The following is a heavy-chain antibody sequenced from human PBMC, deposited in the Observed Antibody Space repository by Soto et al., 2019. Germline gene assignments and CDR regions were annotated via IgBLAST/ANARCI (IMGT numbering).Heavy chain of an antibody. Sequence: ASVKVSCKASGYMFTGNYMHWVRQAPGQGLEYMGWINPNSGATNYAQKFQGRVTMTWDTSISTAYVELSRLRSEDTAVYYCARELSYSSGLNWFAPWGQGTLVTVSS. V-gene: IGHV1-2*02. CDR2: INPNSGAT. CDR1: GYMFTGNY. CDR3: ARELSYSSGLNWFAP. D-gene: IGHD6-19*01. J-gene: IGHJ5*02.